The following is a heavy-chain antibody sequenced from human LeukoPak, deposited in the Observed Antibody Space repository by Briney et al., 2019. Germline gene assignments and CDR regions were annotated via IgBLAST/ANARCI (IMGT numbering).Heavy chain of an antibody. CDR2: ISGRGGST. J-gene: IGHJ1*01. Sequence: PGGSLRLSCAASGFTFSTYTMNWVRQAPGKGLEWVSLISGRGGSTFYADSVKGRFTISRDNSQKTLYLQMNSLRLEDTAIYYCARDPAGMPAPLYYLDHWGQGTLVTVSS. V-gene: IGHV3-23*01. D-gene: IGHD3-9*01. CDR1: GFTFSTYT. CDR3: ARDPAGMPAPLYYLDH.